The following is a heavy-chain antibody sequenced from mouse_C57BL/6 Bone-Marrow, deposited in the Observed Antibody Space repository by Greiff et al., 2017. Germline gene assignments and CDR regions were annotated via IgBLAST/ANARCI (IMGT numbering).Heavy chain of an antibody. CDR1: GFTFSSYT. V-gene: IGHV5-9*01. CDR2: ISGGGGNT. CDR3: ARHLLGAMDY. J-gene: IGHJ4*01. D-gene: IGHD3-1*01. Sequence: EVQVVEPGGGLVKPGGSLKLSCAASGFTFSSYTMSWVRQTPEQRLEWVATISGGGGNTYYPDSVKGRSTISRDNATSTLYLQLSRLRSEDTALYYCARHLLGAMDYWGQGTSVTVSS.